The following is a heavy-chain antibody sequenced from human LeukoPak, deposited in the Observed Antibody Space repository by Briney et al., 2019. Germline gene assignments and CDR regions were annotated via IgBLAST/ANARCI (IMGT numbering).Heavy chain of an antibody. CDR2: IYYSGST. J-gene: IGHJ1*01. Sequence: SETLSLTCTVSGGSISSYYWSWIRQPPGKGLEWIGYIYYSGSTNYNPSLKSRVTISVDTSKNQFSLKLSSVTAADTAVYYCARGIAVAGKRAEYFQHWGQGTLVTVSS. CDR1: GGSISSYY. D-gene: IGHD6-19*01. CDR3: ARGIAVAGKRAEYFQH. V-gene: IGHV4-59*01.